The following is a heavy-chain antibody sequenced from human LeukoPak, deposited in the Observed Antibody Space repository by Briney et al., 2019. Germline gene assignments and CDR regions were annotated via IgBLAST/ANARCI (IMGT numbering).Heavy chain of an antibody. Sequence: SVKVSCKASGGTLSSYAISWVRQAPGQGLEWMGRIIPIFGTANYAQKFQGRVTITTDESTSTAYMELSSLRSEDTAVYYCARDQYYYDSSGYLSAAYFDYWGQGTLVTVSS. CDR2: IIPIFGTA. J-gene: IGHJ4*02. D-gene: IGHD3-22*01. V-gene: IGHV1-69*05. CDR3: ARDQYYYDSSGYLSAAYFDY. CDR1: GGTLSSYA.